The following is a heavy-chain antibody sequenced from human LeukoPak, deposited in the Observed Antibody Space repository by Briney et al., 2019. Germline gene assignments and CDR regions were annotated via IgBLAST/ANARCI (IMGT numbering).Heavy chain of an antibody. CDR3: ASIVVVTARDVFDI. J-gene: IGHJ3*02. CDR2: IKQDGSEK. V-gene: IGHV3-7*01. Sequence: GGSLRLSCAASGFTFSSYWMSWVRQAPGKGLEWVANIKQDGSEKYYVDSVKGRFTISRDNAKNSLYLQMNSLRAEDTAVYYCASIVVVTARDVFDIWGQGTMVTVSS. D-gene: IGHD2-21*02. CDR1: GFTFSSYW.